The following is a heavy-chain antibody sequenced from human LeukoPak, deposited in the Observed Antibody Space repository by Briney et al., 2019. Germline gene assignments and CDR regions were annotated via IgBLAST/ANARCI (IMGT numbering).Heavy chain of an antibody. D-gene: IGHD3-3*01. CDR2: INWNGGST. CDR1: GFTFDDYG. CDR3: ARATGYYDFWSGYYADYYYYYMDV. V-gene: IGHV3-20*04. J-gene: IGHJ6*03. Sequence: GGSLRLSCAASGFTFDDYGMSWVRQAPGKGLEWVSGINWNGGSTGYADSVKGRFTISRDNAKNSLYLQMNSLRAGDTALYYCARATGYYDFWSGYYADYYYYYMDVWGKGTTVTVSS.